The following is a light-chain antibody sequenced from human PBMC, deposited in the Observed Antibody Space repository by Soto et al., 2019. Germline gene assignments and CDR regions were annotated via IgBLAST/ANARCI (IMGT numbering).Light chain of an antibody. CDR3: QQYGYSFRA. Sequence: EIVLTQAPGTLSLSPGERATLSGRASQRFSSSYLPWYQLKPGQAPSLIIYGASSRATGIPHRFSGSGSGNNFHLTISRLEPEDFAVCYCQQYGYSFRAFGHGTKVQL. V-gene: IGKV3-20*01. CDR1: QRFSSSY. CDR2: GAS. J-gene: IGKJ1*01.